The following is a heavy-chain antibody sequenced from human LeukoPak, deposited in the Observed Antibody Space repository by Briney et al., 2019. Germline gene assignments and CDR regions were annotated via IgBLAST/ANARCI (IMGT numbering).Heavy chain of an antibody. CDR1: GYTFTSYD. V-gene: IGHV1-8*03. Sequence: ASVKVSCKASGYTFTSYDINWVRQATGQGLEWMGWMNPNSGNTGYAQKFQGRVTITRNTSISTAYMELSSLRSEDTAVYYCARGGGSLRYFDWLSHDAFDIWGQGTMVTVSS. CDR3: ARGGGSLRYFDWLSHDAFDI. CDR2: MNPNSGNT. D-gene: IGHD3-9*01. J-gene: IGHJ3*02.